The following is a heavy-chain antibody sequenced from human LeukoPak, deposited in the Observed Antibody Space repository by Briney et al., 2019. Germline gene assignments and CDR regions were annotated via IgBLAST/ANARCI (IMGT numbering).Heavy chain of an antibody. D-gene: IGHD6-19*01. V-gene: IGHV4-61*01. J-gene: IGHJ4*02. CDR2: IYYDGST. CDR1: GGSISGGSISTYY. CDR3: ARVGVAGPYYFDY. Sequence: NPSETLSLTCTISGGSISGGSISTYYWSWIRQPPGKGLEWMGYIYYDGSTNYNPSLKSRVTISVDTSKNQFSLRLTSVTAADTAVYYCARVGVAGPYYFDYWGQGTLVTVPS.